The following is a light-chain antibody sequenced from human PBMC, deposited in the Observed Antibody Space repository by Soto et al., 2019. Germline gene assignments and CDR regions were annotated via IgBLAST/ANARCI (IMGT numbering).Light chain of an antibody. V-gene: IGLV2-14*03. CDR2: AVS. CDR1: SSDVGGYNY. J-gene: IGLJ1*01. Sequence: QSALTQPASVSGSPGQSITISCTGTSSDVGGYNYVSWYQQHPGKAPKLMIYAVSNRPSGVSNRFSGFKSGNTASLTISGLHAEDEADYYCSSYTTSSTYVFGTGTKLTVL. CDR3: SSYTTSSTYV.